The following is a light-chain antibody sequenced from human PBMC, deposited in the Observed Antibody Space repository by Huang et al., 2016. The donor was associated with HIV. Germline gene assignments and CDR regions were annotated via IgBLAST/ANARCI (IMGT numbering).Light chain of an antibody. Sequence: IFLTPSPAPLSWYPWDSVTLLCRASPSVGNYIAGYPQHPGQSPKLLIYDTSNRATGTPVRFSGSGSGTDFTLTISSLESEDFAVYYCQQRSSGVTFGGGTKIQVK. V-gene: IGKV3-11*01. J-gene: IGKJ4*01. CDR2: DTS. CDR3: QQRSSGVT. CDR1: PSVGNY.